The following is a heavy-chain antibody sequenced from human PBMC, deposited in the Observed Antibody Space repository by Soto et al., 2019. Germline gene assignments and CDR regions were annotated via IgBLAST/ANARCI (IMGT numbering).Heavy chain of an antibody. D-gene: IGHD4-4*01. V-gene: IGHV4-34*01. J-gene: IGHJ6*03. CDR2: INHSGST. Sequence: SETLSLTCAVYGGSFSGYYWSWIRQPPGKGLEWIGEINHSGSTNYNPSLKSRVTISVDTSKNQFSLKLSSVTAADTAVYYCARGRPTYSAGWYYYYMDVWGKGTTVTVSS. CDR3: ARGRPTYSAGWYYYYMDV. CDR1: GGSFSGYY.